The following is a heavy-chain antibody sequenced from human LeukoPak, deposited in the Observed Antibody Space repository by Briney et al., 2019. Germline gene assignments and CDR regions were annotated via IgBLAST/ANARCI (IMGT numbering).Heavy chain of an antibody. CDR1: GYTFTSYA. V-gene: IGHV1-3*01. D-gene: IGHD6-19*01. Sequence: GASVKVSCKASGYTFTSYAMHWVRQAPGQRLEWMGWINAGNGNTKYSQKFQGRVTITRDTSASTAYMELSSLRSEDTAVYYCARLGYSSGWYRGGWFDPWGQGTLVTVSS. J-gene: IGHJ5*02. CDR3: ARLGYSSGWYRGGWFDP. CDR2: INAGNGNT.